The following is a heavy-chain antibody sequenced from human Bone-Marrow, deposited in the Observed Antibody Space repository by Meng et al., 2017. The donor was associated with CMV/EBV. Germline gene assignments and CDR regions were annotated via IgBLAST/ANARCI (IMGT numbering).Heavy chain of an antibody. CDR2: INPSGGST. V-gene: IGHV1-46*01. J-gene: IGHJ6*02. CDR1: GYTFTGYY. D-gene: IGHD6-13*01. Sequence: ASVMVSCKAAGYTFTGYYVHWVRQAPGQGLEWMGIINPSGGSTSYAQKFQGRVTITTDESTSTAYMELSSLRSEDTAVYYCASSPGAAAVTYYGMDVWGQGTTVTVSS. CDR3: ASSPGAAAVTYYGMDV.